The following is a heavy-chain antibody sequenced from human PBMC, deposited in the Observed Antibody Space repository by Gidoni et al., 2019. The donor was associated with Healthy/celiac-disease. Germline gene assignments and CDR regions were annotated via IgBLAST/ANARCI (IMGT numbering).Heavy chain of an antibody. CDR3: ARVGGYSYGYGAYFDY. V-gene: IGHV4-31*03. Sequence: QVQLQESGPGLVKPSQTLSLTCTVSGGSISRGGYYWSWIRQHPGKGLEWIGYIYYSGSTYYNPSLKSRVTISVDTSKNQFSLKLSSVTAADTAVYYCARVGGYSYGYGAYFDYWGQGTLVTVSS. D-gene: IGHD5-18*01. CDR1: GGSISRGGYY. J-gene: IGHJ4*02. CDR2: IYYSGST.